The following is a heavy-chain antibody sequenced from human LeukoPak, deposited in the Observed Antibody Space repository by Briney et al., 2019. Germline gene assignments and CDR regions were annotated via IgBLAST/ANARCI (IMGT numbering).Heavy chain of an antibody. CDR2: IYSSGGT. CDR3: AREAFSSRWN. CDR1: GFSVSSNY. J-gene: IGHJ4*02. V-gene: IGHV3-66*01. Sequence: PGGSLRLSCAASGFSVSSNYMSWVRQAPGKGLEWVAVIYSSGGTYHTDSVKGRFTISRDNSKSIVYLQMNNLRREDTGVYYCAREAFSSRWNWGQGTLVTVSS. D-gene: IGHD6-13*01.